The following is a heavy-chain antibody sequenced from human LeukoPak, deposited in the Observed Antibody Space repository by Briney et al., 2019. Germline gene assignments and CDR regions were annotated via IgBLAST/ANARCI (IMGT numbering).Heavy chain of an antibody. Sequence: PGGSLRLSCKASGITFRIHGMFWVRQAPGKGLEWVASTRYDGSRQFYADSVKGRFTISRDNSRNTVDVQMNSLRSEDSALYYCAKGGQYDSDSFFDFWGQGTLVTVSS. D-gene: IGHD3-22*01. CDR2: TRYDGSRQ. CDR3: AKGGQYDSDSFFDF. J-gene: IGHJ4*02. CDR1: GITFRIHG. V-gene: IGHV3-30*02.